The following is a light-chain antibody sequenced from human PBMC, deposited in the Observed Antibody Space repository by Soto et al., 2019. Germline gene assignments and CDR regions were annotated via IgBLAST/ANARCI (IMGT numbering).Light chain of an antibody. CDR1: SSNIGNNA. CDR2: YDD. Sequence: QSVLTQPPSVSEAPRQRVTISCSGSSSNIGNNAVNWYQQLPGKAPKLLIYYDDLLPSGVSDRFSGSKSGTSASLAISGLQSEDEADYYCAAWDDSLNGYVFGTGNRSPS. CDR3: AAWDDSLNGYV. V-gene: IGLV1-36*01. J-gene: IGLJ1*01.